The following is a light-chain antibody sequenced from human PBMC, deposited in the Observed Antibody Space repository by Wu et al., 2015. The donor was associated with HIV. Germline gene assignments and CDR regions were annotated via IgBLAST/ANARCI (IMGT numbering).Light chain of an antibody. V-gene: IGKV1-8*01. J-gene: IGKJ4*01. CDR2: GAS. CDR3: QQYDTFPLT. CDR1: QHISDS. Sequence: AIRMTQYPSSLSASTGDIVTITCRASQHISDSLAWYQQKPPKAPKLLISGASTLQSGVPSRFNGSGSGTQFTLTINCLQSEDLATFYCQQYDTFPLTFGGGPRWTSN.